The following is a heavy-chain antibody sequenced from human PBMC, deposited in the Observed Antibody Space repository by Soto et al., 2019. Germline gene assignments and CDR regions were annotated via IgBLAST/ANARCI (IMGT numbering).Heavy chain of an antibody. CDR1: GGSFSGYY. V-gene: IGHV4-34*01. D-gene: IGHD3-10*01. CDR3: SRAGSGSSSDWYFDY. J-gene: IGHJ4*02. Sequence: SETLSLTCAVYGGSFSGYYWSWIRQPPGKGLEWIGEINHSGSTNYNPSLKSRLTISVDTSKNQFSLDLSSVTAADTAVYYCSRAGSGSSSDWYFDYWGQGTLVTVSS. CDR2: INHSGST.